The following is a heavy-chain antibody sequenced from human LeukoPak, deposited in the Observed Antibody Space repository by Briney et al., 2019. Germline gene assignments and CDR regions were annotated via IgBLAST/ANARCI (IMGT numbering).Heavy chain of an antibody. CDR2: INPNSGGT. Sequence: ASVKVSFKASGYTFTGYYMHWVRQAPGQGLEWMGRINPNSGGTNYAQKFQGRVTMTRDTSISTAYMDLSRLRSDDTAVYYCARGAQERRGMDVWGQGTTVTVSS. V-gene: IGHV1-2*06. J-gene: IGHJ6*02. CDR3: ARGAQERRGMDV. CDR1: GYTFTGYY.